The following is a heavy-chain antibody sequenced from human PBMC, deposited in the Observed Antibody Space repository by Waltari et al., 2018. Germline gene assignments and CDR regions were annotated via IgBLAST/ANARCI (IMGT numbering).Heavy chain of an antibody. D-gene: IGHD1-26*01. CDR1: GFTFSPYS. J-gene: IGHJ3*02. CDR2: IDKSSGTI. V-gene: IGHV3-48*01. CDR3: ASDGVGVHPGDAFDI. Sequence: EVQLVESGGGLVQPGGSLRLSCAAFGFTFSPYSMNWVRQAPGKSPEWVSYIDKSSGTIYYADSVKGRFTISRDNAKNSLSLQMNSLRAEDTAVYYCASDGVGVHPGDAFDIWGQGTMVTVSS.